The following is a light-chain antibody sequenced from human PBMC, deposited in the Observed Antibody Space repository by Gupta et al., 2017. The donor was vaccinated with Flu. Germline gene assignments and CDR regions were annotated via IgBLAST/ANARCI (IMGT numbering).Light chain of an antibody. Sequence: SVLTQPPSLSGHPGQSVSMSCAGSIPNIGAGYDVHWYQQLPGTAPKLLIYGNSNRPSGVPDRFSGSKSGTSASLTITGLQAEDEADYYCQSYDSSLSGSVFGGGTKLTVL. CDR1: IPNIGAGYD. V-gene: IGLV1-40*01. CDR3: QSYDSSLSGSV. CDR2: GNS. J-gene: IGLJ3*02.